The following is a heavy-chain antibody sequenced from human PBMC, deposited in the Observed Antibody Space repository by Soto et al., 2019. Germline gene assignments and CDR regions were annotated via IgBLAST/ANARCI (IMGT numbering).Heavy chain of an antibody. J-gene: IGHJ3*02. CDR3: ARPYEFAVADTAGGHDAFDI. CDR2: IDPSDSYT. V-gene: IGHV5-10-1*01. D-gene: IGHD2-15*01. CDR1: GYSFTSYW. Sequence: GESLKISCEGSGYSFTSYWISWVRQMPGKGLEWMGRIDPSDSYTNYSPSFQGHVTISADKSISTAYLQWSSLKASDTAMYYCARPYEFAVADTAGGHDAFDIWGQGTMVTVSS.